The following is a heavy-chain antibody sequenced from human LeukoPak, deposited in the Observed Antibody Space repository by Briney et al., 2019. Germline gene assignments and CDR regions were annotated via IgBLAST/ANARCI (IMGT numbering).Heavy chain of an antibody. J-gene: IGHJ5*02. Sequence: GGSLRLSCAASGFTVSSNYMSWVRQAPGKGLEWVSLIYSGGSTYYADSVKGRFTISRDNSKNTLYLQMNNLRAEDTAMYYCARDPGTGTGWFDPWARGTLVTVSS. CDR3: ARDPGTGTGWFDP. CDR2: IYSGGST. CDR1: GFTVSSNY. V-gene: IGHV3-53*01. D-gene: IGHD1-1*01.